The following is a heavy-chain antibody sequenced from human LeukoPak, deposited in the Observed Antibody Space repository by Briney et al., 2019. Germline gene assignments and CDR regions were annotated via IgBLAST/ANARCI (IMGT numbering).Heavy chain of an antibody. Sequence: KPSETLSLTCTVSGGSISSTSYYWGWIRQPPGKGLEWIGNIHYSGSTNYNPSLKSRVTISVDTSKNQFSLKLSSVTAADTAVYYCARFSSGDLGMDVWGQGTTVTVSS. CDR3: ARFSSGDLGMDV. CDR2: IHYSGST. V-gene: IGHV4-39*01. J-gene: IGHJ6*02. CDR1: GGSISSTSYY. D-gene: IGHD3-22*01.